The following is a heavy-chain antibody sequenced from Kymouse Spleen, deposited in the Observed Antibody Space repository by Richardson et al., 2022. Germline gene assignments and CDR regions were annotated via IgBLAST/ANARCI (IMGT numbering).Heavy chain of an antibody. D-gene: IGHD3-9*01. CDR1: GYSFTSYW. CDR3: ARHGRYFDWLSPVYYYGMDV. CDR2: IYPGDSDT. V-gene: IGHV5-51*01. J-gene: IGHJ6*02. Sequence: EVQLVQSGAEVKKPGESLKISCKGSGYSFTSYWIGWVRQMPGKGLEWMGIIYPGDSDTRYSPSFQGQVTISADKSISTAYLQWSSLKASDTAMYYCARHGRYFDWLSPVYYYGMDVWGQGTTVTVSS.